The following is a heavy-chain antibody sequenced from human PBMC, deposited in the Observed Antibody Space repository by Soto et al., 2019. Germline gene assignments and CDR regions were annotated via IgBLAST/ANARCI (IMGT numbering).Heavy chain of an antibody. Sequence: PSETLSLTCTVSGGSISSVFYYWSWIRQHPGKGLEWIGYIYYSGSTYYNPSLKSRVTISVDTSKNQFSLKLSSVTAADTAVYYCARVGVGAIIDYWGQGTLVTVSS. D-gene: IGHD1-26*01. J-gene: IGHJ4*02. V-gene: IGHV4-31*02. CDR2: IYYSGST. CDR1: GGSISSVFYY. CDR3: ARVGVGAIIDY.